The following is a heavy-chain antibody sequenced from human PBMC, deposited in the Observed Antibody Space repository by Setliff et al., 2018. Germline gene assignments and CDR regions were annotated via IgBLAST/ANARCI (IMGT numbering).Heavy chain of an antibody. Sequence: PSETLSLTCAVSGSSISSGYYWGWIRQPPGKGLEWIGSMFHSGSTYYNPSLKSRVTISVDTSKNQFSLKLSSVTAADTAVYYCARLQGEWELSTGAAAFDIWGQGTMVTVSS. J-gene: IGHJ3*02. CDR1: GSSISSGYY. D-gene: IGHD1-26*01. V-gene: IGHV4-38-2*01. CDR2: MFHSGST. CDR3: ARLQGEWELSTGAAAFDI.